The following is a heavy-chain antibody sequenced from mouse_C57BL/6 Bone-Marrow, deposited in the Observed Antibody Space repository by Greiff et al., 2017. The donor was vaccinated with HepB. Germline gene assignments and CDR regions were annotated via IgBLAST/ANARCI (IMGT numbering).Heavy chain of an antibody. CDR3: AREDYYGYYFDY. V-gene: IGHV1-22*01. CDR1: GYTFTDYN. D-gene: IGHD1-1*01. Sequence: DVQLQESGPELVKPGASVKMSCKASGYTFTDYNMHWVKQSHGKSLEWIGYINPNNGGTSYNQKFKGKATLTVNKSSSTAYMELRSLTSEDSAVYYCAREDYYGYYFDYWGQGTTLTVSS. J-gene: IGHJ2*01. CDR2: INPNNGGT.